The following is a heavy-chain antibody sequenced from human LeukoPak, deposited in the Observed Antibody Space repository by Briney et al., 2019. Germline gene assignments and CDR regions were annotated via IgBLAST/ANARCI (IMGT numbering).Heavy chain of an antibody. CDR3: ARALVVNDAFDI. CDR2: INTDGSTT. J-gene: IGHJ3*02. Sequence: GGSLRLSCAASGFTFSSYWMHWVRQAPGKGLVWVSRINTDGSTTNYADSVKGRFTISRDNAQNTLYLQMNSLRAEDTAVYYCARALVVNDAFDIWGQGTMVTVSS. V-gene: IGHV3-74*01. D-gene: IGHD3-22*01. CDR1: GFTFSSYW.